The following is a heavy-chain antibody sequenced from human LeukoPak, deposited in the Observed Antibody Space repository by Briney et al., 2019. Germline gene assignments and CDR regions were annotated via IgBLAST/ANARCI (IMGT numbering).Heavy chain of an antibody. CDR1: GFTSSSYG. CDR2: ISYDGSNK. D-gene: IGHD1-26*01. Sequence: GGSLRLSCAASGFTSSSYGMHWVRQAPGKGLEWVAVISYDGSNKYYADSVKGRFTISRDNSKNTLYLQMNSLRAEDTAVYYCAKDVAYSGSYYFDYWGQGTLVTVSS. J-gene: IGHJ4*02. CDR3: AKDVAYSGSYYFDY. V-gene: IGHV3-30*18.